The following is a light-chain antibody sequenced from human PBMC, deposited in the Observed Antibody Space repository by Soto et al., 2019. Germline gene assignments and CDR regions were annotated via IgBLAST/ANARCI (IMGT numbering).Light chain of an antibody. CDR3: QHYNIYSPWT. Sequence: DIQMTQSPSSLSSSVGDRFTITCRASQTIIIWLAWYQQKPGKAPELLIYDASTLESGVPSRFSGSGSGTEFSLTISSLQPDDFATYYGQHYNIYSPWTFGQGTKV. CDR2: DAS. V-gene: IGKV1-5*01. J-gene: IGKJ1*01. CDR1: QTIIIW.